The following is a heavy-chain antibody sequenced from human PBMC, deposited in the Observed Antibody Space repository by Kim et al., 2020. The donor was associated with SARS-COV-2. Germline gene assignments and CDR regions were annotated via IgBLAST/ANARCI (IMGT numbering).Heavy chain of an antibody. CDR2: IYTSGST. CDR3: AISGYSFDY. J-gene: IGHJ4*02. CDR1: GGSISSGSYY. D-gene: IGHD3-22*01. Sequence: SETLSLTCTVSGGSISSGSYYWSWIRQPAGKGLEWIGRIYTSGSTNYNPSLKSRVTISVDTSKNQFSLKLSSVTAADTAVYYCAISGYSFDYWGQGTLVTVSS. V-gene: IGHV4-61*02.